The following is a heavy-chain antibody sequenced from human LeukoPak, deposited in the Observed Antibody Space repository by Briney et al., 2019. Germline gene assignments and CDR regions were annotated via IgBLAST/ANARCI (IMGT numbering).Heavy chain of an antibody. CDR1: GFTFSNAY. V-gene: IGHV3-15*01. CDR2: IRSKTDGGTT. Sequence: PGGSLRPSCEASGFTFSNAYMSWVRQAPGKGLEWVGRIRSKTDGGTTDYAAPVKGRFTISRDDSKNTLYLQMNSLKTEDTAVYYCTTLFHDYGDYTFDYWGQGTLVTVSS. CDR3: TTLFHDYGDYTFDY. D-gene: IGHD4-17*01. J-gene: IGHJ4*02.